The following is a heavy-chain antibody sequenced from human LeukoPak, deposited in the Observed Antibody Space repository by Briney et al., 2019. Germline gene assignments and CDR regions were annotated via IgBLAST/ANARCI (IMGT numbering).Heavy chain of an antibody. CDR2: VYQSGNA. D-gene: IGHD2-2*01. CDR1: GDSIKCVGYS. V-gene: IGHV4-30-4*07. Sequence: SEPLSLTCAVSGDSIKCVGYSWSWIRQPPGKRLEWLGYVYQSGNANYNPSLNSRLTISVDTSRNEFSLKLTSVTAADTAVYYCARIGRNYRRSSASWYYFDNWGQGTLVTVSS. CDR3: ARIGRNYRRSSASWYYFDN. J-gene: IGHJ4*02.